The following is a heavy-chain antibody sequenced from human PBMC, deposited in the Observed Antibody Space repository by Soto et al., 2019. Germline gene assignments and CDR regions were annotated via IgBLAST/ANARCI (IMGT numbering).Heavy chain of an antibody. CDR1: GGSISSSSYY. CDR2: IYYSGST. D-gene: IGHD3-9*01. J-gene: IGHJ6*02. V-gene: IGHV4-39*01. CDR3: ARRLYYDILTGGYYYYGMDV. Sequence: PSETLSLTCTVSGGSISSSSYYWGWIRQPPGKGLEWIGSIYYSGSTYYNPSLKSRVTISVDTSKNQFSLRLSSVTAADTAVYYCARRLYYDILTGGYYYYGMDVWGQGTTVTVSS.